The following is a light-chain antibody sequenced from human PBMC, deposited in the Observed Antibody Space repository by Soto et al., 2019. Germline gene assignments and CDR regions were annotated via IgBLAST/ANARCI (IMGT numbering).Light chain of an antibody. Sequence: GLTQSPGTLSLSPGKRATLSCRASQSVSSSYLAWYQQKPGQAPRLLIYGASSRATGIPDRFSGSGSGTDFTLTISRLEPEDFAVYYCQQYGSSPWTFGQGTKVDIK. CDR3: QQYGSSPWT. CDR2: GAS. J-gene: IGKJ1*01. CDR1: QSVSSSY. V-gene: IGKV3-20*01.